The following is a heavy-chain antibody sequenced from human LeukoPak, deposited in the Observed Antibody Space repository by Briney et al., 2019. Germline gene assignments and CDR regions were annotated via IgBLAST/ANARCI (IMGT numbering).Heavy chain of an antibody. CDR2: VYITGPT. CDR3: ARALTPLRSDYYYYLDV. J-gene: IGHJ6*03. Sequence: MASETLTLTCTVSGGSFSGHYWTWIRQPAGRGLEFIGRVYITGPTNYNASLLGRVTMSVDTSKSQFSLNLTSVTAADTAVYYCARALTPLRSDYYYYLDVWGKGTTVTVS. V-gene: IGHV4-4*07. CDR1: GGSFSGHY.